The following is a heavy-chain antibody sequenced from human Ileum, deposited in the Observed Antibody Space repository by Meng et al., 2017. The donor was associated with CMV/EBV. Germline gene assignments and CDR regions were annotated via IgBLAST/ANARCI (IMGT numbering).Heavy chain of an antibody. CDR2: IYYSGST. CDR1: GGSISSSSYY. CDR3: ARVGAMVRGPHFDY. Sequence: QWKLQEPGPGRVKPSETLPLPCTVLGGSISSSSYYWGWIRQPPGKGLEWIGSIYYSGSTYYNPSLKSRVTISVDTSKNQFSLKLSSVTAADTAVYYCARVGAMVRGPHFDYWGQGTLVTVSS. D-gene: IGHD3-10*01. V-gene: IGHV4-39*07. J-gene: IGHJ4*02.